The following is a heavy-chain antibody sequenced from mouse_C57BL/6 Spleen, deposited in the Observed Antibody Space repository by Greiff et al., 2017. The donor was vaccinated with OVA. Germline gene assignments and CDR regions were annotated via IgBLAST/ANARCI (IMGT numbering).Heavy chain of an antibody. CDR3: ARDYYSNYVGDY. CDR2: IDPANGNT. CDR1: GFNIKNPY. Sequence: VQPQQPGAELVRPGAPVNLSCTAPGFNIKNPYMHGVKQRPEQGREWIGRIDPANGNTKYAPKFQGKATITADTSSNTAYLQLSSLTSEDTAIYYCARDYYSNYVGDYWGQGTTLTVSS. D-gene: IGHD2-5*01. J-gene: IGHJ2*01. V-gene: IGHV14-3*01.